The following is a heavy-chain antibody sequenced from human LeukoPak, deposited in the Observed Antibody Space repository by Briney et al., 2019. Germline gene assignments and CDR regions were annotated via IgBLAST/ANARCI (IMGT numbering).Heavy chain of an antibody. V-gene: IGHV3-33*01. CDR3: ASERVYSSSSNYLRERYYYYGMDV. CDR2: IWYDGSKK. Sequence: GGSLRLSCVGSGFTFSSYGMHWVRQAPGKGLEWVAVIWYDGSKKYYADSVKGRFTISRDNSKNTLYLQMNSLRAEDTAVYYCASERVYSSSSNYLRERYYYYGMDVWGQGTTVTVSS. J-gene: IGHJ6*02. CDR1: GFTFSSYG. D-gene: IGHD6-6*01.